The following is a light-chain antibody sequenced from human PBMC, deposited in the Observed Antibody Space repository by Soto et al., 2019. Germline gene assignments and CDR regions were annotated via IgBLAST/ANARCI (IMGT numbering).Light chain of an antibody. CDR1: SSDVGGYNY. Sequence: QSALTQPASVSGSPGQSITISCTGTSSDVGGYNYVSWYQQHPGKAPKVMIYEVSNRPSGVSNRFSGSKSGNTASLTISGLQAEDEADYYCSSYTSSNTWVFGGGTKLNVL. V-gene: IGLV2-14*01. CDR3: SSYTSSNTWV. CDR2: EVS. J-gene: IGLJ3*02.